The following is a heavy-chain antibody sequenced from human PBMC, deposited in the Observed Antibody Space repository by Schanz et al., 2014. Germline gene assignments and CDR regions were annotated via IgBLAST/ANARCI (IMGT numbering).Heavy chain of an antibody. CDR1: GFTFSSYA. D-gene: IGHD3-10*01. V-gene: IGHV3-23*04. CDR3: AKYRGYYRVSGSYRELEY. CDR2: ISGSGGST. J-gene: IGHJ4*02. Sequence: EVQLVESGGGLVQPGGSLRLSCAASGFTFSSYAMSWVRQAPGKGLEWVTAISGSGGSTYYADSVKGRFTISRDNSKNTLYLQMHSLRPEATAVYYCAKYRGYYRVSGSYRELEYWGQGTLVTVSS.